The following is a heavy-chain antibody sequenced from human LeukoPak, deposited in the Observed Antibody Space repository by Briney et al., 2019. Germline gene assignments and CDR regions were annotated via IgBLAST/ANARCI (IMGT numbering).Heavy chain of an antibody. Sequence: SQTLSLTCAISGDSVSSNSAAWNWIRQSPSRGLEWLGRTYYRSKWYNDYAVSVKSRITINPDTSKNQFSLQLNSVTPEDTAVYYCARVPNVVVIANRSDAFDIWGQGTMVTVSS. CDR1: GDSVSSNSAA. CDR2: TYYRSKWYN. CDR3: ARVPNVVVIANRSDAFDI. D-gene: IGHD2-21*01. J-gene: IGHJ3*02. V-gene: IGHV6-1*01.